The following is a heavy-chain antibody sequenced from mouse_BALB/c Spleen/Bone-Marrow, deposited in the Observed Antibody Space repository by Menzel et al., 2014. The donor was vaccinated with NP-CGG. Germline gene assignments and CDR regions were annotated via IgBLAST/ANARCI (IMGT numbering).Heavy chain of an antibody. D-gene: IGHD2-4*01. CDR1: GFNIEDTY. V-gene: IGHV14-3*02. J-gene: IGHJ1*01. Sequence: EVQLVESGAELVKPGASVKLSCTASGFNIEDTYMHWVKQRPEQGLEWIGRIDPANGNTKYDPKFQGKATITADTSSNTAYLQLSSLTSEDTAVYYCANYDYGWYFDVWGAGTTVTVSS. CDR2: IDPANGNT. CDR3: ANYDYGWYFDV.